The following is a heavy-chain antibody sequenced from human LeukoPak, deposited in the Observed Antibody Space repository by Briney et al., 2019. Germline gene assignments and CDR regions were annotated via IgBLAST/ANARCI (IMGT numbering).Heavy chain of an antibody. CDR2: ISYDGINK. V-gene: IGHV3-30*04. CDR3: ARDTDSWYFDY. CDR1: GFTFSSYA. D-gene: IGHD6-13*01. Sequence: GGSLRLSCAASGFTFSSYAMHWVRQAPGKGLEWVAIISYDGINKYYADSVKGRFTISRDNSKNKLYLQMNSLRAEDTAVYYCARDTDSWYFDYWGQGTLVTVSS. J-gene: IGHJ4*02.